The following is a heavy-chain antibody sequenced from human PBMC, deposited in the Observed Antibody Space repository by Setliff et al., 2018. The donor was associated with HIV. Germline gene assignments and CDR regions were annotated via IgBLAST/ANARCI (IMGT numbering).Heavy chain of an antibody. CDR3: ARGPSASTFDP. J-gene: IGHJ5*02. CDR1: GGSISGYF. V-gene: IGHV4-4*07. Sequence: SETLSLTCTVSGGSISGYFWSWIRQPAGKGLEWIGRTFTSGITNYSPSLKSRVTISVDTSKNQFSLKMGSVTASDTAVYYCARGPSASTFDPWGQGTLVTVSS. D-gene: IGHD2-15*01. CDR2: TFTSGIT.